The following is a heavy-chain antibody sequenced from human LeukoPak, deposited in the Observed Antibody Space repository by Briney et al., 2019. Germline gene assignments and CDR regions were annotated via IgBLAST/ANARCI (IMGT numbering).Heavy chain of an antibody. CDR2: INPSGGST. V-gene: IGHV1-46*01. CDR1: GYTFTSYY. D-gene: IGHD5-24*01. CDR3: AALSRDGYNLDY. J-gene: IGHJ4*02. Sequence: GASVKVSCKASGYTFTSYYMHWVRQAPGQGLEWMGIINPSGGSTSYAQKFQGRVTMTRDMSTSTVYMELSSLRSEDTAVYYCAALSRDGYNLDYWGQGTLVTVSS.